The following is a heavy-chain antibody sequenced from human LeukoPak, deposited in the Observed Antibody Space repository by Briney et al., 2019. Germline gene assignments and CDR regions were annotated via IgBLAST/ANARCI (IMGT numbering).Heavy chain of an antibody. J-gene: IGHJ4*02. D-gene: IGHD6-13*01. CDR3: ARGPGYSSSWYYFDY. CDR1: GFTFSSYS. Sequence: PGGSLRLSCAASGFTFSSYSMNWVRQAPGKGLEWVSSISSSSSYIYYADSVKGRFTISRDNAKNSLYLQMNSLRAGDTAVYYCARGPGYSSSWYYFDYWGQGTLVTVSS. CDR2: ISSSSSYI. V-gene: IGHV3-21*01.